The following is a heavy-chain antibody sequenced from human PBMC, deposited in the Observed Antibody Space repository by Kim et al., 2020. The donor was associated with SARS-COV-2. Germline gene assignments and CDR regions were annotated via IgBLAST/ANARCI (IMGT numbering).Heavy chain of an antibody. CDR3: TTENYWNYIFDY. Sequence: GGSLRLSCAASGFTFSNAWMSWVRQAPGKGLEWVGRIKSKTDGGTTDYAAPVKGRFTISRDDSKNTLYLQMNSLKTEDTAVYYCTTENYWNYIFDYWGQGTLVTVSS. V-gene: IGHV3-15*01. J-gene: IGHJ4*02. D-gene: IGHD1-7*01. CDR1: GFTFSNAW. CDR2: IKSKTDGGTT.